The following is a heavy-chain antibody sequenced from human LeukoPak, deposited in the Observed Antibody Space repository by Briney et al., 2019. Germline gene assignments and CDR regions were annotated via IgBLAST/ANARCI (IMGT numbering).Heavy chain of an antibody. Sequence: PGGSLRLACAASGFTFSKYAMSWVRQAPGKGLEWVSGISGSGATTYYADSVKGRFTISRDNSKNTLYLQMNSLRAEDTAVYYCAKLIGYTYGCFDYWGPGTLVTVSS. CDR3: AKLIGYTYGCFDY. D-gene: IGHD5-18*01. CDR1: GFTFSKYA. J-gene: IGHJ4*02. V-gene: IGHV3-23*01. CDR2: ISGSGATT.